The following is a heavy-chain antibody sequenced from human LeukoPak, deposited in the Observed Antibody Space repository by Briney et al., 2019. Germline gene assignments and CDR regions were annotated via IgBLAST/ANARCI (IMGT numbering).Heavy chain of an antibody. CDR2: TYYRSKWYN. J-gene: IGHJ4*02. D-gene: IGHD5-12*01. CDR1: GDSVSSNSAA. Sequence: SQTLSLTCAISGDSVSSNSAAWNWIRQSPSRGLEWLGRTYYRSKWYNDYAVSVRSRITINPDTSKNQFSLQLNSVAPEDTAVYYCARDLDLENSGYDYYFDYWGQGTLVTVSS. CDR3: ARDLDLENSGYDYYFDY. V-gene: IGHV6-1*01.